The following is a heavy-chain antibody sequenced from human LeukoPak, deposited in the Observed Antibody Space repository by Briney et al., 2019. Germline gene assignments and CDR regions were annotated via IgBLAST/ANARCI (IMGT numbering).Heavy chain of an antibody. CDR3: ARGGSYYQYFQH. CDR2: INPNSGGT. J-gene: IGHJ1*01. CDR1: GYTFTGYY. D-gene: IGHD1-26*01. V-gene: IGHV1-2*02. Sequence: ASVTVSCTASGYTFTGYYMHWVRQAPGQGLEWMGWINPNSGGTNYAQKFQGRVTMTRDTSSSTAYMELSRLRSDDTAVYYCARGGSYYQYFQHWGQGTLVTVSS.